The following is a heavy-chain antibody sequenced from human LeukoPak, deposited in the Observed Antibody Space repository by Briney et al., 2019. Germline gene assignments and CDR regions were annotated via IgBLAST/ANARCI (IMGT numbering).Heavy chain of an antibody. J-gene: IGHJ4*02. CDR2: IGTTGDT. D-gene: IGHD3-10*01. CDR1: GFTFSSYD. Sequence: GSLRLSCAASGFTFSSYDMHWVRQATGKGLEWVSAIGTTGDTYYPGSVKGRFTISRENAKNSLYLQMNNLRAEDTAVYYCARAVALVRGVNYFDCWGQGTLVTVSS. V-gene: IGHV3-13*01. CDR3: ARAVALVRGVNYFDC.